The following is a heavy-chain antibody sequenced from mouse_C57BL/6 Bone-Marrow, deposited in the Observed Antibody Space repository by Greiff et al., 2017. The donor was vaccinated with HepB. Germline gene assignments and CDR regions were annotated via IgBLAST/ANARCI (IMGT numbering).Heavy chain of an antibody. CDR1: GYSITSCYY. CDR3: AREEVYVDW. V-gene: IGHV3-6*01. CDR2: ISYDGSI. Sequence: ESGPGLVKPSQSLSLTCSVSGYSITSCYYWYWIRQLPGNKLEWMGYISYDGSINYNPALKIRISITRDPSKNQFLLKLKSVTTEDTATYYCAREEVYVDWWGQGTTLTVSS. J-gene: IGHJ2*01.